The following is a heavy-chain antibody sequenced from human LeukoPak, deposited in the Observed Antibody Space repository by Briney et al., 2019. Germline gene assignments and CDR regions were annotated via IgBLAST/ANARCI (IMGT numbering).Heavy chain of an antibody. D-gene: IGHD2-2*01. V-gene: IGHV3-53*01. CDR2: IYSGGST. J-gene: IGHJ6*02. CDR1: GFTVSSNY. Sequence: GGSLRLSCAASGFTVSSNYMSWVRQAPGKGLEWVSVIYSGGSTYYADSVKGRFTISRDNSKNTLYLQMNSLRAEDTAVYYCARVGGSGYCSSTSCYGNYYYGMDVGGQGTTVTVSS. CDR3: ARVGGSGYCSSTSCYGNYYYGMDV.